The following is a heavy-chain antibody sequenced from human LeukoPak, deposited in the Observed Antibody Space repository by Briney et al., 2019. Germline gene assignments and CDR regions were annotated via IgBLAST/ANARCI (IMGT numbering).Heavy chain of an antibody. J-gene: IGHJ4*02. Sequence: ASVKVSCKASGYTFTNYGINWVRQAPGQGLEWMGRISTYNGNTMYAQKLQGRVTMTTDTSTSTAYMELRSLRSEDTAVYYCARDGPYVEQQLGEGAPVGHWGQGTLVTVSS. V-gene: IGHV1-18*01. CDR1: GYTFTNYG. CDR3: ARDGPYVEQQLGEGAPVGH. CDR2: ISTYNGNT. D-gene: IGHD6-13*01.